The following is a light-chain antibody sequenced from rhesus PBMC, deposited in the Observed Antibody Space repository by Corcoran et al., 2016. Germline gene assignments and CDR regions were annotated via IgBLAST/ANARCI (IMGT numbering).Light chain of an antibody. V-gene: IGKV3-40*03. CDR1: ESVGSY. CDR3: QQYNDLLPT. J-gene: IGKJ4*01. Sequence: EIVMTQSPATLSLSLGETATLSCRASESVGSYLAWYQQKPGQAPKLLVHSAYIRATGIPARFSGSGSRTEFTLTISSLEPEDVGVYHCQQYNDLLPTFGGGTKVEIK. CDR2: SAY.